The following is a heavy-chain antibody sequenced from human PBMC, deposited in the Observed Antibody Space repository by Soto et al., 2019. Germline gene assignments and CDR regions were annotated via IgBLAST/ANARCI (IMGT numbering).Heavy chain of an antibody. Sequence: SETLSLTCAVYGGSFSGYYLSWIRQPPGKGLEWIGEINHSGSTNYNPSLKSRVTISVHMSKNQFSLNLSSVTASVTAVYYCARTTADAFDIWGQGTMVTVSS. V-gene: IGHV4-34*01. CDR3: ARTTADAFDI. D-gene: IGHD4-17*01. CDR2: INHSGST. J-gene: IGHJ3*02. CDR1: GGSFSGYY.